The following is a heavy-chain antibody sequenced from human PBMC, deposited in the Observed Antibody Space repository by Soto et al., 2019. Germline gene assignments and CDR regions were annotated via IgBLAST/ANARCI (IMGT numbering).Heavy chain of an antibody. Sequence: GASVKVSCKASGYTFTSYDINWVRQATGQGLEWMGWMNPNSGNTGYAQKFQGRVTMTSNTSISTAYMELSSLRSEDTAVYYCASGYCTNGVCPHDAFDIWGQGTMVTVSS. J-gene: IGHJ3*02. CDR3: ASGYCTNGVCPHDAFDI. D-gene: IGHD2-8*01. CDR2: MNPNSGNT. V-gene: IGHV1-8*01. CDR1: GYTFTSYD.